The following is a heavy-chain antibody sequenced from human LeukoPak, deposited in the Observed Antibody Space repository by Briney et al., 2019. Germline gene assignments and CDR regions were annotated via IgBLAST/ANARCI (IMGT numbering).Heavy chain of an antibody. CDR3: ARDLAYGGNPGFDY. V-gene: IGHV3-23*01. Sequence: GGSLRLSCAASGFTFSSYAMSWVRQAPGKGLEWVSAISGSGGSTYYADSVKGRFTISRDNAKNSLYLQMNSLRDEDTAVYYCARDLAYGGNPGFDYWGQGTLVTVSS. CDR1: GFTFSSYA. D-gene: IGHD4-23*01. CDR2: ISGSGGST. J-gene: IGHJ4*02.